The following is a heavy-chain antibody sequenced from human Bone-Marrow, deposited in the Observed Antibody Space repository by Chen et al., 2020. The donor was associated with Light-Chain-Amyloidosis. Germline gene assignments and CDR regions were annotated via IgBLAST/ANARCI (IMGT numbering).Heavy chain of an antibody. CDR3: VGGGD. V-gene: IGHV3-53*04. Sequence: EVQLVESGGGLVQPGGSLRLSCAASGFIVSNNYMNWVRQAPGKGLEWVSFIYSGGSTYDADSGKGRFTISRQNSKNTLYLQMNGLRAGDTAVYYCVGGGDWGQGTLVTVSS. D-gene: IGHD3-16*01. J-gene: IGHJ4*02. CDR2: IYSGGST. CDR1: GFIVSNNY.